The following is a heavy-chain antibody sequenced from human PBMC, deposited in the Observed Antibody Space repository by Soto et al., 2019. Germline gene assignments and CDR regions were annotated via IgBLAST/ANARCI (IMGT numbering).Heavy chain of an antibody. CDR3: ARGGYSDTSIYGPRGVEY. V-gene: IGHV3-74*01. Sequence: HPAGSLRLACAASGFTFSSYWMHWVRQAPGKGLVWVSRINPDGSSTTYADSVKGRFTISRDNAKNTVYLQMNSLRAEDMAVYYCARGGYSDTSIYGPRGVEYWGHGNTVTVYS. CDR2: INPDGSST. CDR1: GFTFSSYW. D-gene: IGHD3-22*01. J-gene: IGHJ4*01.